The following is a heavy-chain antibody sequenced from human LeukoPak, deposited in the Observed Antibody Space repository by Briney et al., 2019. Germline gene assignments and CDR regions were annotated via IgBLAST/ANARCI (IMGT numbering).Heavy chain of an antibody. V-gene: IGHV3-9*01. CDR3: AKLYSSGYSTHLFDY. D-gene: IGHD3-22*01. CDR2: ITWNSGRI. J-gene: IGHJ4*02. CDR1: GFTFEDYA. Sequence: GGSLRLSCAASGFTFEDYAMHWVRQVPGKGLEWVSGITWNSGRIAYADPVKGRFTISRDNAKNSLYLQMNSLRAEDTALYYCAKLYSSGYSTHLFDYWGQGTLVTVSS.